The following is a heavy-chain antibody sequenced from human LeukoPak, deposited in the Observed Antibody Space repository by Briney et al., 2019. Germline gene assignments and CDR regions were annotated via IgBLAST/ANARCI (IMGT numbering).Heavy chain of an antibody. D-gene: IGHD1-20*01. CDR1: RFTFSSYA. CDR2: ISRNGDST. CDR3: VKGHYNWNDYYYYGMDV. J-gene: IGHJ6*02. Sequence: GGSLRLSCSASRFTFSSYAMHCVRQAPGKGLKYVSAISRNGDSTYYADSVKGRFTISRDNSKNTLYLQMSSLRAEDTAVYYCVKGHYNWNDYYYYGMDVWGQGTTVTVSS. V-gene: IGHV3-64D*06.